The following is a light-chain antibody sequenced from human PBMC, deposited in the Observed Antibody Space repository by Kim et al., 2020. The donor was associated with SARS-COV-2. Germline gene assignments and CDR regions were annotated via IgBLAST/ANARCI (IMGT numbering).Light chain of an antibody. CDR1: SSNIGNNY. Sequence: GHKVHISCSGSSSNIGNNYVSWYQQLPATAPNLLIYDNNKRPSGIPDRFSGSKSGTSATLGITGLQTGDEADYYCGTWDSSLSAYVFGTGTKVTVL. CDR3: GTWDSSLSAYV. J-gene: IGLJ1*01. V-gene: IGLV1-51*01. CDR2: DNN.